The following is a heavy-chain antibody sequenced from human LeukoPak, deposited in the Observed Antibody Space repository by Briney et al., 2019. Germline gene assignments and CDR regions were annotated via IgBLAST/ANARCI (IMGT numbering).Heavy chain of an antibody. J-gene: IGHJ3*02. CDR3: ARDYTPLYIAAAGTGAFDI. Sequence: QPGKSLRLSCAASGFTFDDYAMHWVRQAPGKGLEWVSGISWNSGSIGYADSVKGRFTISRDNSKNTLYLQMNSLRAEDTAVYYCARDYTPLYIAAAGTGAFDIWGQGTMVTVSS. V-gene: IGHV3-9*01. CDR2: ISWNSGSI. CDR1: GFTFDDYA. D-gene: IGHD6-13*01.